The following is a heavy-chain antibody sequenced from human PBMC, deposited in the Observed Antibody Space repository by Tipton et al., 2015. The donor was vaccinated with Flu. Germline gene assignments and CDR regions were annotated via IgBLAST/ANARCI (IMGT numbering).Heavy chain of an antibody. CDR2: IYTSGST. Sequence: LRLSCADSGITSNSYWMSWIRQPAGKGLEWIGRIYTSGSTDYNPSLKSRVTISVDTSKNQFSLKLSSVTAADTAVYYCASGYYYRGDYWGQGTLVTVSS. CDR3: ASGYYYRGDY. D-gene: IGHD3-22*01. J-gene: IGHJ4*02. V-gene: IGHV4-4*07. CDR1: GITSNSYW.